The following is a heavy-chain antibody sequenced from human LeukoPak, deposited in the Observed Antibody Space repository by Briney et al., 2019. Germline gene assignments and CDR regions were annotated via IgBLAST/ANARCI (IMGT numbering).Heavy chain of an antibody. CDR2: IFNSENT. CDR3: ARGPVTARSNAFDI. CDR1: GYSISSGYY. Sequence: SETLSLTCGVSGYSISSGYYWGWIRQPAGKELEWIGRIFNSENTNYNPSLKSRITMSVDTSKNQFSLKLSSVTAADTAVYYCARGPVTARSNAFDIWGQGTMVTVSS. V-gene: IGHV4-38-2*01. D-gene: IGHD6-6*01. J-gene: IGHJ3*02.